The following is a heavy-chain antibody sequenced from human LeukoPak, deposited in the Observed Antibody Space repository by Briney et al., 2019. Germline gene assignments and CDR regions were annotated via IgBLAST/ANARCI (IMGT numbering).Heavy chain of an antibody. J-gene: IGHJ4*02. CDR3: ARVTQTDCSGGSCYSKYFDY. V-gene: IGHV1-18*01. CDR1: GYTFTSYG. CDR2: ISAYNGNT. Sequence: ASVKVSCKASGYTFTSYGISWVRQAPGQGLEWMGWISAYNGNTNYAQKLQGRVTMTTDTSTSTAYMELRSLRSDDTAVYYCARVTQTDCSGGSCYSKYFDYGGQGTLVTVSS. D-gene: IGHD2-15*01.